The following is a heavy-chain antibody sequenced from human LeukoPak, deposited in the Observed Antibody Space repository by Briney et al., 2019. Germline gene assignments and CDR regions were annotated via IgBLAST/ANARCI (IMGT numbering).Heavy chain of an antibody. V-gene: IGHV4-34*01. CDR3: ARRRWLRFDY. Sequence: PSETLSLTCAVYGGSFSGYYWSWIGQPPGKGLEWIGEINHSGSTNYNPSLKSRVTISVDTSKNQFSLKLSSVTAADTAVYYCARRRWLRFDYWGQGTLVTVSS. D-gene: IGHD5-12*01. CDR1: GGSFSGYY. CDR2: INHSGST. J-gene: IGHJ4*02.